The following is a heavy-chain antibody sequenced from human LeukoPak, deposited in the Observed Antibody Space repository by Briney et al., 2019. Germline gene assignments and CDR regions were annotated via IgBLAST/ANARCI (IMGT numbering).Heavy chain of an antibody. CDR3: ARDLSSSSWYYPSRYYYYMDV. V-gene: IGHV1-2*02. Sequence: GASVKVSCKASGYTFTGYYMHWVRQAPGQGLEWMGWINPNSGGTNYAQKFQDRVTMTRDTSISTAYMELSRLRSDDTAVYYCARDLSSSSWYYPSRYYYYMDVWGKGTTVTISS. CDR2: INPNSGGT. D-gene: IGHD6-13*01. CDR1: GYTFTGYY. J-gene: IGHJ6*03.